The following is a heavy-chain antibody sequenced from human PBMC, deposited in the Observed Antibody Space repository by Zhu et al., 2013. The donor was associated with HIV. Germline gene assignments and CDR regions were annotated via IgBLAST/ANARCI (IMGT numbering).Heavy chain of an antibody. Sequence: QVQLVQSGAEVKKPGASVKVSCKASGYTFTSYDINWVRQATGQGLEWMGWMNPNSGNTGYAQKFQGRVTMTRNTSISTAYMELSSLRSEDTAVYYCARASCSSTSCYVGRYYYYYGMDVWAEGTTVTVSS. J-gene: IGHJ6*04. V-gene: IGHV1-8*01. CDR3: ARASCSSTSCYVGRYYYYYGMDV. CDR1: GYTFTSYD. CDR2: MNPNSGNT. D-gene: IGHD2-2*01.